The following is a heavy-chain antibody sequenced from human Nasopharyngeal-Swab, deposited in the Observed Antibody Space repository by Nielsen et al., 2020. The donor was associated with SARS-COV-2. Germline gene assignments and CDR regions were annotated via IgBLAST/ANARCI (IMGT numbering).Heavy chain of an antibody. CDR3: ARERDGDIVVVPAAMRYYYYGMDV. Sequence: ASVKVSCKASGYTFTGDYRHWVRQDPGQGSEGMGRNNPNSGGTNYAKKFQGRVTMNRDTFISTAYMELSRLRSDDTAVYYCARERDGDIVVVPAAMRYYYYGMDVWGQGTTVTVSS. D-gene: IGHD2-2*01. J-gene: IGHJ6*02. CDR2: NNPNSGGT. CDR1: GYTFTGDY. V-gene: IGHV1-2*06.